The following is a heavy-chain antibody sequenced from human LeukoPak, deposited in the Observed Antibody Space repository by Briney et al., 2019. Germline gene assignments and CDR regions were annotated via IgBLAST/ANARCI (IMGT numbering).Heavy chain of an antibody. CDR1: GFTFSSYA. D-gene: IGHD2-15*01. Sequence: PGGSLRLSCAASGFTFSSYAMSWVRQAPGKGLEWVSAISGSGGSTYYADSVKGRFTISRDNAKNSLYLQMNSLRAEDTAVYYCARGDSWAFDIWGQGTMVTVSS. V-gene: IGHV3-23*01. CDR2: ISGSGGST. CDR3: ARGDSWAFDI. J-gene: IGHJ3*02.